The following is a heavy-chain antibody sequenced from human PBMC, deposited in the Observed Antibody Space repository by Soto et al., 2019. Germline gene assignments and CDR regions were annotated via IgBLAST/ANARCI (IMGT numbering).Heavy chain of an antibody. V-gene: IGHV4-39*01. CDR2: IYYTGCT. Sequence: PSETLSLTCTVSGGSISSSSYYWGWIRQPPEKGLEWIGSIYYTGCTYYNPSLKSRVTISVDTSKNQFTLQLTSVTAADTAVYYCATSYGNAWYTYWGQGTQVTVSS. D-gene: IGHD6-13*01. J-gene: IGHJ4*02. CDR3: ATSYGNAWYTY. CDR1: GGSISSSSYY.